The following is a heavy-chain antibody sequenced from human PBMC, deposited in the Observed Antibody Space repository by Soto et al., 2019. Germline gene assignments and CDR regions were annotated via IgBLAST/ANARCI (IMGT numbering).Heavy chain of an antibody. CDR2: IYYSGST. CDR3: ARHNYDSSGTAVDV. Sequence: QVQLQESGPGLVKPSQTLSLTCTVSGGSISSGGYYWSWIRQHPGKGLEWIGYIYYSGSTYYNPSLQSRVTISVDTSKNQCSLKLSSVTAADTAVYYCARHNYDSSGTAVDVWGQGTTVTVSS. D-gene: IGHD3-22*01. CDR1: GGSISSGGYY. V-gene: IGHV4-31*03. J-gene: IGHJ6*02.